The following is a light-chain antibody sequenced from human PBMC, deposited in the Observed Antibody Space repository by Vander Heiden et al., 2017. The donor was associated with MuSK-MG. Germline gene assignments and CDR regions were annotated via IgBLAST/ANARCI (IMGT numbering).Light chain of an antibody. CDR1: QDISNY. J-gene: IGKJ3*01. V-gene: IGKV1-33*01. CDR2: DAS. CDR3: QRYETLPFS. Sequence: DIQMTQSPSSLSASVGDRVTITCQASQDISNYLNWYQQKPGKAPKVLINDASNLETGVPSRFSGSASATDFTFSIRILHPEDITTYYCQRYETLPFSFGPGTKVEIK.